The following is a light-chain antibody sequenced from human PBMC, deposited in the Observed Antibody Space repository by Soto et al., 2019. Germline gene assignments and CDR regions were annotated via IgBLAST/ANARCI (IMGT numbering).Light chain of an antibody. V-gene: IGLV1-47*01. CDR3: ATWDDSLSNYV. Sequence: QSLLTQPPSAFGTPGQRVTISCSGSSSSIGSNYVYWYQHLTGTAPKLLIYRNNQRPSGVPDRFSGSKSGTSASLAISGLRSEDEADYYCATWDDSLSNYVLGTGTKVPVL. CDR1: SSSIGSNY. CDR2: RNN. J-gene: IGLJ1*01.